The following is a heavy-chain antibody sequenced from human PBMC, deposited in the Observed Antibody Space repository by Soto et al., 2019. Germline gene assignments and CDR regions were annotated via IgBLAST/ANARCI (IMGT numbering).Heavy chain of an antibody. CDR3: ATNHDDISGRTPLLFDS. V-gene: IGHV4-31*03. D-gene: IGHD3-22*01. Sequence: SETLSLTCTVSGDSIGTGGYYWDWIRQHPGKGPEWIGYIHYSGNTYYSPSLKSRLTISLDTSKNQFSLHLSSVTAADTAVYYCATNHDDISGRTPLLFDSWGQGTLVTVSS. CDR1: GDSIGTGGYY. J-gene: IGHJ4*02. CDR2: IHYSGNT.